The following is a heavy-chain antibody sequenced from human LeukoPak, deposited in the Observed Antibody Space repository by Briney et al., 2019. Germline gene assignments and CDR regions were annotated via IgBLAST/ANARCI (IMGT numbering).Heavy chain of an antibody. D-gene: IGHD3-3*01. CDR1: GYTFTGFY. V-gene: IGHV1-2*02. Sequence: ASVKVSCKPSGYTFTGFYMHWVRQAPGQGLEWMGWINPYSGGTNYAQNFQGRVTMTRDTSITTAYMELSRLRSDDTAVYYCATARDVLTTISVGGFDYWGQGTLVTVSS. CDR3: ATARDVLTTISVGGFDY. CDR2: INPYSGGT. J-gene: IGHJ4*02.